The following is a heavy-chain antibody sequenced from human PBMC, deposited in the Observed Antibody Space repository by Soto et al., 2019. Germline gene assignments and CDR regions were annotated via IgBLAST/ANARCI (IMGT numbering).Heavy chain of an antibody. V-gene: IGHV3-23*01. D-gene: IGHD6-6*01. CDR1: GLTFSSYA. CDR3: AIDPMLPRAARTSYYYGMGV. J-gene: IGHJ6*01. CDR2: IRGSGGRT. Sequence: LRRSCAASGLTFSSYAMSWVRQASGKGLEWVSVIRGSGGRTYYADSVKGGFTISRDNSKNTLYRQMSSLRAEDTAVYYCAIDPMLPRAARTSYYYGMGVWRRGTTGAVCS.